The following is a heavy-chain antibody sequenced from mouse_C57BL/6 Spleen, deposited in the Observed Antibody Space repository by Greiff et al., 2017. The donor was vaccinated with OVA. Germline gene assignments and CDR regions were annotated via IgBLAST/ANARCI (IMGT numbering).Heavy chain of an antibody. CDR2: ISGGGGNT. CDR3: ARDYYGSSHAWFAY. V-gene: IGHV5-9*01. Sequence: EVKLVESGGGLVKPGGSLKLSCAASGFTFSSYTMSWVRQTPEKRLEWVATISGGGGNTYYPDSVKGRFTISRDNAKNTLYLQMSSLRSEDTALYYCARDYYGSSHAWFAYWGQGTLVTVSA. CDR1: GFTFSSYT. J-gene: IGHJ3*01. D-gene: IGHD1-1*01.